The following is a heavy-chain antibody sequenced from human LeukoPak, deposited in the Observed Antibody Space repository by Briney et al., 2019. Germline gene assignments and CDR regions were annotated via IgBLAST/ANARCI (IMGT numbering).Heavy chain of an antibody. CDR1: GFTFDDYT. CDR3: AKGPPYYYGSGSYYNYFDY. D-gene: IGHD3-10*01. CDR2: ISWDGGST. J-gene: IGHJ4*02. Sequence: GGSLRLSCAASGFTFDDYTIHWVRQAPGKGLEWVSLISWDGGSTYYADSVKGRFTISRDNSKNSLYLQMNSLRTEDTALYYCAKGPPYYYGSGSYYNYFDYWGQGTLDTVSS. V-gene: IGHV3-43*01.